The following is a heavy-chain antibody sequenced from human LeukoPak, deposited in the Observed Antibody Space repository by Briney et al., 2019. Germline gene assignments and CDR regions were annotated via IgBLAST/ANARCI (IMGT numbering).Heavy chain of an antibody. CDR1: GFTVSSNY. J-gene: IGHJ4*02. V-gene: IGHV3-66*01. CDR3: ARDLLGPYYFDY. Sequence: GGSLRLSCAASGFTVSSNYMSWVRQAPGKGLEWVSVIYCGGSTYYADSVKGRFTISRDNSKNTLYLQMNSLRAEDTAVYYCARDLLGPYYFDYWGQGTLVTVSS. D-gene: IGHD7-27*01. CDR2: IYCGGST.